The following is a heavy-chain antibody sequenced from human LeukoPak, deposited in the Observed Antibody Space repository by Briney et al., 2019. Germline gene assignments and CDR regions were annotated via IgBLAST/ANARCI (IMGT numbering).Heavy chain of an antibody. CDR3: ARDLCYDFWSGCLPFDY. Sequence: QTGGSLRLSCAASGFTFSSYEMNRVRQAPGKGPEWVSYISSSGSTIYYADSVKGRFTISGDNAKNSLYLQMNSLRAEDTAVYYCARDLCYDFWSGCLPFDYWGQGTLVTVSS. J-gene: IGHJ4*02. CDR2: ISSSGSTI. V-gene: IGHV3-48*03. D-gene: IGHD3-3*01. CDR1: GFTFSSYE.